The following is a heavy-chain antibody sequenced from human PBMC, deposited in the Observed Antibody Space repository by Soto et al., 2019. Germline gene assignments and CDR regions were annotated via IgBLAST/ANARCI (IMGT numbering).Heavy chain of an antibody. CDR3: ARQGSGAGGYYYYRMDA. J-gene: IGHJ6*02. CDR1: GYTFTSYD. V-gene: IGHV1-18*01. CDR2: ISAYNGNT. Sequence: GASVKVSCKASGYTFTSYDISWVRQAPGQGLEGMGGISAYNGNTNYAQKLQGRVTMTTDTSTSTAYMELRSLRSDDTAVSYCARQGSGAGGYYYYRMDACGQGPTVTVSS. D-gene: IGHD3-10*01.